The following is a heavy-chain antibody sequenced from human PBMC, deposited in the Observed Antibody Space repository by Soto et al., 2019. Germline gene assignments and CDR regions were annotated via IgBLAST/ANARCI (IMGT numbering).Heavy chain of an antibody. V-gene: IGHV3-23*01. J-gene: IGHJ4*02. CDR3: AKGDSSGYYYGYFDY. D-gene: IGHD3-22*01. CDR2: ISGSGSST. Sequence: GGSLRLSCAASGFTFSSYAMSWVRQAPGKGLEWVSAISGSGSSTYYADSVKGRFTISRDNSKNTPYLQMNSLRAEDTAVYYCAKGDSSGYYYGYFDYWGQGTLVTVSS. CDR1: GFTFSSYA.